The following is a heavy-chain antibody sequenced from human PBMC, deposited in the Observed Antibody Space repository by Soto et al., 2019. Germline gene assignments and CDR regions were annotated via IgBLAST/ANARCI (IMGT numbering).Heavy chain of an antibody. CDR2: IYYSGST. CDR3: ATLRDYGDYEGY. J-gene: IGHJ4*02. Sequence: TLSLTGTVSGGSISSGGYYWSWIRQHPGKGLEWIGYIYYSGSTYYNPSLKSRVTISVDTSKNQFSLKLSSVTAADTAVYYCATLRDYGDYEGYWGQGTLVTVSS. V-gene: IGHV4-31*03. D-gene: IGHD4-17*01. CDR1: GGSISSGGYY.